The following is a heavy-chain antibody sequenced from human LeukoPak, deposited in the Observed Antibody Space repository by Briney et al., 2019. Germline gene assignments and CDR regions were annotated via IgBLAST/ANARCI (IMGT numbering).Heavy chain of an antibody. CDR3: ARVNSGSYPFDY. CDR2: IKQDGSEK. Sequence: QPGGSLRLSCAASGFTFSSYWMSWVRQAPGEGLEWVANIKQDGSEKYYLDSVMSRFTISRDNAKNSLYLQMNSLRAEDTAVYYCARVNSGSYPFDYWGQGTLVTVSS. D-gene: IGHD1-26*01. V-gene: IGHV3-7*01. CDR1: GFTFSSYW. J-gene: IGHJ4*02.